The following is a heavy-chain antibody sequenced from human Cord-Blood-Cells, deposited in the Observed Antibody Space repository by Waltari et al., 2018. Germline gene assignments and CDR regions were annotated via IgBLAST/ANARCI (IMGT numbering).Heavy chain of an antibody. Sequence: QVQLQQWGAGLLKPSETLSLTCAVYGGSFSGYYWSWIRPPPGKGLEWIGEINHSGSTNYNPSLKSRVTISVDTSKNQFSLKLSSVTAADTAVYYCAGEDGYNPFDYWGQGTLVTVSS. CDR1: GGSFSGYY. CDR2: INHSGST. V-gene: IGHV4-34*01. D-gene: IGHD5-12*01. CDR3: AGEDGYNPFDY. J-gene: IGHJ4*02.